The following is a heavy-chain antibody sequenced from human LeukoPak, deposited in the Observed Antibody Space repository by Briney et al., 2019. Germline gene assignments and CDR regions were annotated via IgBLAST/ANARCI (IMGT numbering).Heavy chain of an antibody. J-gene: IGHJ3*02. Sequence: GGSLRLSCAASGFTFSNAWMSWVRQAPGKGLEWVSHISSSGSTIYYADSVKGRFTISRDNAKNSLYLQMNSLRAEDTAVYYCAKGDSSSWYFRAFDIWGQGTMVTVSS. V-gene: IGHV3-11*01. CDR3: AKGDSSSWYFRAFDI. D-gene: IGHD6-13*01. CDR1: GFTFSNAW. CDR2: ISSSGSTI.